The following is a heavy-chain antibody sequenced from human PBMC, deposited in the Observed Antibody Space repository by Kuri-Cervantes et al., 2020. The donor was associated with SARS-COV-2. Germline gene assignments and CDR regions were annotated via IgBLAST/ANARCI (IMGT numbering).Heavy chain of an antibody. Sequence: SETLSLTCAVSGYSISGGYYWGWIRQPPGKGLEWIGSIYHSGSTYYNPSLKSRVTISVDTSKNQFSLKLSSVTAADTAVYYCARLRYCSSTSCWHFDYWGQGTLVTVSS. J-gene: IGHJ4*02. CDR1: GYSISGGYY. V-gene: IGHV4-38-2*01. CDR3: ARLRYCSSTSCWHFDY. CDR2: IYHSGST. D-gene: IGHD2-2*01.